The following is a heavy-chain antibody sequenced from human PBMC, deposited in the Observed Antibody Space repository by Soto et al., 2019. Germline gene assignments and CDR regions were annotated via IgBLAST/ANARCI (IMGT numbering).Heavy chain of an antibody. D-gene: IGHD6-25*01. J-gene: IGHJ2*01. V-gene: IGHV3-20*01. Sequence: GGSLRLSCAASGFTFDDYGMSWVRQAPGKGLEWVSGINWNGGSTGYVDSVKGRFTISRDNAKNSLYLQMNSLRAEDTALYHCAREAADGDYWYFDLWGRGTLVTVSS. CDR2: INWNGGST. CDR1: GFTFDDYG. CDR3: AREAADGDYWYFDL.